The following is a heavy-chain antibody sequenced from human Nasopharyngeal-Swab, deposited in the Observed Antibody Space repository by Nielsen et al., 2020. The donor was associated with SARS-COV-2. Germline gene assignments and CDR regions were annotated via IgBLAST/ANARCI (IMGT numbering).Heavy chain of an antibody. CDR3: AKDPSIVVVTAEYFQH. J-gene: IGHJ1*01. Sequence: GGSLRLSCAASGFTFSSYGMHWVRQAPGRGLEWVAVISYDGSNKYYADSVKGRFTISRDNSKNTLYLQMNSLRADDTAVYYCAKDPSIVVVTAEYFQHWGQGTLVTVSS. V-gene: IGHV3-30*18. D-gene: IGHD2-21*02. CDR2: ISYDGSNK. CDR1: GFTFSSYG.